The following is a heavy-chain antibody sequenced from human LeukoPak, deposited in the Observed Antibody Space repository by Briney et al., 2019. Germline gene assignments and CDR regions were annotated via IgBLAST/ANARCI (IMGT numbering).Heavy chain of an antibody. J-gene: IGHJ6*03. V-gene: IGHV4-61*02. CDR3: ARIGYCTNGVCYPGVLKYYYYYMDV. D-gene: IGHD2-8*01. CDR1: GGSISSGSYY. Sequence: PSQTLSLTCTVSGGSISSGSYYWSWIRQPAGKGLEWIGRIYTSGSTNYNPSLKSRVTISVDTSENQFSLKLSSVTAADTAVYYCARIGYCTNGVCYPGVLKYYYYYMDVWGKGTTVTVSS. CDR2: IYTSGST.